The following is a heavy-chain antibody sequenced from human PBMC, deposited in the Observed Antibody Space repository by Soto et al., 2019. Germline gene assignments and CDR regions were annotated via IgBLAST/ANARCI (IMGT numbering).Heavy chain of an antibody. J-gene: IGHJ6*02. CDR1: GFTFSSYG. CDR3: AKDLSRQWMVVYYGMDV. V-gene: IGHV3-30*18. D-gene: IGHD6-19*01. Sequence: QVQLVESGGGVVQPGRSLSLSCAASGFTFSSYGMHWVRQAPGKGLEWVAVISYDGSNKYYADSVKSRFTISRDNSKNTLDLQMNSLRAEDTAVYYCAKDLSRQWMVVYYGMDVWGQGTTVTVSS. CDR2: ISYDGSNK.